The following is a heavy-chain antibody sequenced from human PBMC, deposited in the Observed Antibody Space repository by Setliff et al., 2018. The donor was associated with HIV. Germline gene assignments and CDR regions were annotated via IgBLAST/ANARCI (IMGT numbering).Heavy chain of an antibody. CDR2: INPNSGGT. D-gene: IGHD6-13*01. J-gene: IGHJ4*02. CDR1: GYTFTGYY. CDR3: ARGVKGIATTGKYYFDY. V-gene: IGHV1-2*02. Sequence: GASVKVSCKASGYTFTGYYMHWVRQAPGQGLEWMGWINPNSGGTNYAQTFQGRVTMTRDTSVSTAYMELSRLKSDDTAVFYCARGVKGIATTGKYYFDYWGQRTLVTVSS.